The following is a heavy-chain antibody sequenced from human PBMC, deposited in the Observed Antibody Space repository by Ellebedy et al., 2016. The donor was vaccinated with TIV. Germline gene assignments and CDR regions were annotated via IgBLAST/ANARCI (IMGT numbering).Heavy chain of an antibody. CDR3: ARAGGHYYDSNGYYEY. V-gene: IGHV4-4*02. CDR2: IYHSGST. D-gene: IGHD3-22*01. J-gene: IGHJ4*02. Sequence: SETLSLTCAVSGGSISSSNWWRWVRQPPGKGLEWIGEIYHSGSTIYNPSLTRRITMSVDKSKNHLSLNLTSVTAADTAIYYCARAGGHYYDSNGYYEYWGQGTLVTVSS. CDR1: GGSISSSNW.